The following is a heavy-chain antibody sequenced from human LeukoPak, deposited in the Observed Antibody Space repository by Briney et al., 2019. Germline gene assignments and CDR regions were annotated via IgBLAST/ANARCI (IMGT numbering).Heavy chain of an antibody. CDR1: GYTFTGYY. CDR2: ISAYNGNT. D-gene: IGHD3-3*01. CDR3: ARTTKLTSGYYMSWFDP. Sequence: ASVKVSCKASGYTFTGYYMHWVRQAPGQGLEWMGWISAYNGNTNYAQKLQGRVTMTTDTSTSTAYMELRSLRSDDTAVYYCARTTKLTSGYYMSWFDPWGQGTLVTVSS. V-gene: IGHV1-18*04. J-gene: IGHJ5*02.